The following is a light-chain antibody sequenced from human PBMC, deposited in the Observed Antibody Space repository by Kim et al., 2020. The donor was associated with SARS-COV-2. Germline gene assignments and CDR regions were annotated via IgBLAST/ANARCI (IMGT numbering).Light chain of an antibody. CDR1: SNDVGAYGH. Sequence: GQSITISCTGSSNDVGAYGHVSWYQQHPDKVPKLLIFNVNGRPSGVSSRFSGSKSGNTASLTISDLQTEDEADYYCSSYATSTTWVFGGGTKVTVL. CDR2: NVN. CDR3: SSYATSTTWV. J-gene: IGLJ3*02. V-gene: IGLV2-14*04.